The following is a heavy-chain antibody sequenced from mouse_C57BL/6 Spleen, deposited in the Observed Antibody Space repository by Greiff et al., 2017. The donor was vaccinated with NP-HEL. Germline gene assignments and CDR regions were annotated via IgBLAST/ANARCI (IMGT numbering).Heavy chain of an antibody. Sequence: VQLQQSGAELVKPGASVKLSCTASGFNIKDYYMPWVKQRTEQGLEWIGRIDPEDGETKYDPKFQGKATITADTSSNTAYLQLSSLTSEDTAVYYCARWEAYWGQGTLVTVSA. CDR2: IDPEDGET. CDR1: GFNIKDYY. CDR3: ARWEAY. J-gene: IGHJ3*01. D-gene: IGHD4-1*01. V-gene: IGHV14-2*01.